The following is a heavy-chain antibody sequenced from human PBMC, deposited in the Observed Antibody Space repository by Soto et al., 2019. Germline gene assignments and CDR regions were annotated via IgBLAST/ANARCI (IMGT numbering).Heavy chain of an antibody. J-gene: IGHJ3*02. V-gene: IGHV1-69*08. D-gene: IGHD2-15*01. CDR3: ARETFGVVVAGGGALDI. CDR1: GGTFSSYT. CDR2: IIPILGIA. Sequence: QVQLVQSGAEVKKPGSSVKVSCKASGGTFSSYTISWVRQAPGHGIEWMGRIIPILGIANYAQKFQGRVTINADKSTTTAYMELSSLRSEDTAVYYCARETFGVVVAGGGALDIWGHGTMVTVSS.